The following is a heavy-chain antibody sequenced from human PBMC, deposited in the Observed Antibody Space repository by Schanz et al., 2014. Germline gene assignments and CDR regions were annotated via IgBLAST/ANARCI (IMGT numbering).Heavy chain of an antibody. J-gene: IGHJ4*02. V-gene: IGHV3-48*04. Sequence: EVQLLESGGGLVQPGGSLKLSCAASGLIFSNYVMSWVRQAPGKGLEWVSYVSRSTPDIYYADSVKGRFTISRDNAKNSLYLQMNSLRAEDTAVYYCARGGPAYYFDDWGQGTLVTVSS. CDR3: ARGGPAYYFDD. CDR1: GLIFSNYV. CDR2: VSRSTPDI.